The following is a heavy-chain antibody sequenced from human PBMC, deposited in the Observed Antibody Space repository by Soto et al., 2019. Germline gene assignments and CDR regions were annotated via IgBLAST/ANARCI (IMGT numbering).Heavy chain of an antibody. V-gene: IGHV3-30*18. CDR3: AKVGRAHLWASSDDNWFDP. J-gene: IGHJ5*02. CDR1: GFTFSNYG. CDR2: IPYDGSNK. D-gene: IGHD1-26*01. Sequence: PGGSLRLSCAASGFTFSNYGMHWVRQAPGKGLEWVAVIPYDGSNKYYADSVKGRFTVSRDNSKNTLYLQMSSLRAEDTAVYYCAKVGRAHLWASSDDNWFDPWGQGTLVTVSS.